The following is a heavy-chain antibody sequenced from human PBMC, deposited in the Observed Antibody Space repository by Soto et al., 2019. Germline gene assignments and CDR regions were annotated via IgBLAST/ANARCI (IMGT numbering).Heavy chain of an antibody. CDR2: ISYDGSNK. D-gene: IGHD3-10*01. Sequence: QVQLVESGGGVVQPGRSLRLSCAASGFTFSSYGMHWVRQAPGKGLEWVAVISYDGSNKYYADSVKGRFTISRDTSKNTLYLQMNSLRAEDTAVYYCATQQTWFGDGYDYYGMDVWGQGTTVTVSS. J-gene: IGHJ6*02. V-gene: IGHV3-30*03. CDR3: ATQQTWFGDGYDYYGMDV. CDR1: GFTFSSYG.